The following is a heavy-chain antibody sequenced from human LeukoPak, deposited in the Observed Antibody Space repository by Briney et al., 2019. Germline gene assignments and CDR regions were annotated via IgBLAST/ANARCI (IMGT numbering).Heavy chain of an antibody. CDR3: ARDSPSSTSWGY. V-gene: IGHV3-21*01. Sequence: PGGSLRLSCVASGFIFSSYSMNWVRQAPGKGLEWVSSISHSSGYIYYADSVKGRFTISRDNAKNSLYLQMNSLRAEDTAVYYCARDSPSSTSWGYWGQGTLVTVSS. D-gene: IGHD2-2*01. CDR2: ISHSSGYI. CDR1: GFIFSSYS. J-gene: IGHJ4*02.